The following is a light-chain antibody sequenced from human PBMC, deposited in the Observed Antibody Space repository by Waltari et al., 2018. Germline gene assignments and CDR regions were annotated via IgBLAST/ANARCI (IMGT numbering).Light chain of an antibody. CDR1: WSNIGSNS. V-gene: IGLV1-44*01. J-gene: IGLJ3*02. CDR2: ENS. CDR3: AAWDDSLNGRV. Sequence: QSALTQPPSASGTPGQRVSISCSGSWSNIGSNSVNWYQQVPGTAPKLLIYENSRLPSGVPARFSGSKSGTSASLAISGLRSEDEGDYFCAAWDDSLNGRVFGGGTKLTVL.